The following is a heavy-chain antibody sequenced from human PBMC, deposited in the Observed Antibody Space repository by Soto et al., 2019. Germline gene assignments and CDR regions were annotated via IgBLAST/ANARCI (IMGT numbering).Heavy chain of an antibody. CDR3: TTEGVESYSNN. Sequence: EVQLMESGGGLVRPGGSLRLSCAASGFSVSGYSMNWVRQAPGKGLEWISYIRGSSGTTIYAASVRGRFTISRDNANNSLYLQMDSLRDDDTAVYYCTTEGVESYSNNWGQGTLVIVSS. CDR1: GFSVSGYS. CDR2: IRGSSGTT. J-gene: IGHJ4*02. V-gene: IGHV3-48*02.